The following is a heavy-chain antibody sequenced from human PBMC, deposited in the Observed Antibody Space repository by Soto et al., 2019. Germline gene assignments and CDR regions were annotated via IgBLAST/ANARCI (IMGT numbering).Heavy chain of an antibody. CDR2: ISGSGGST. J-gene: IGHJ4*02. CDR1: GFTFSSYA. Sequence: EVQLLESGGGLVQPGGSLRLSCAASGFTFSSYAMSWVRQAPGTGLEWVSAISGSGGSTYYADSVQGRFTISRDNAKNTLYLQMNSRRAEDTAVYYCASSMVASTPQYDYGGQGTLVTFSS. V-gene: IGHV3-23*01. CDR3: ASSMVASTPQYDY. D-gene: IGHD5-12*01.